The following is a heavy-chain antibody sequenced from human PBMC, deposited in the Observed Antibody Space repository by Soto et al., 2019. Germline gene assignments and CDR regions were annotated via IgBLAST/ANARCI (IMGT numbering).Heavy chain of an antibody. Sequence: QVQLVQSGAEVKKPGASVKVSCKASGYTFTSYYMHWVRQAPGQGLEWMGIINPSGGSTSYAQKFQGRVPMTRDTSTSTVYMELSSLRSEDTAVYYCARVGPSEHGLGYWGQGTLVTVSS. CDR2: INPSGGST. CDR1: GYTFTSYY. D-gene: IGHD1-26*01. V-gene: IGHV1-46*01. CDR3: ARVGPSEHGLGY. J-gene: IGHJ4*02.